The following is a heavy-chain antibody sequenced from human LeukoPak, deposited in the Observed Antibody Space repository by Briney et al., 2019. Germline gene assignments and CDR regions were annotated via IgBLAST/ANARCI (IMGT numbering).Heavy chain of an antibody. V-gene: IGHV1-18*01. J-gene: IGHJ4*02. CDR3: ASHLAGSGTFDY. CDR2: LSAYDGVA. D-gene: IGHD1-26*01. CDR1: GYSFSSFG. Sequence: ASVKVSCTASGYSFSSFGVSWLRQAPGQGLEWMGWLSAYDGVAKYAQKVQDRVTMTTDTSTNTAYIELRSLRSDDSAIYYCASHLAGSGTFDYWGQGALVTVSS.